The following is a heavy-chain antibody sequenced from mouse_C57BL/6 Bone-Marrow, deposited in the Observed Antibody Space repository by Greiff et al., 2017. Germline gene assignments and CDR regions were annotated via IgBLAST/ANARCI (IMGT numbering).Heavy chain of an antibody. D-gene: IGHD2-4*01. CDR2: INPNYGTT. CDR1: GYSFTDYN. J-gene: IGHJ3*01. V-gene: IGHV1-39*01. CDR3: ALYYYYDY. Sequence: VKPGASVKISCKASGYSFTDYNMNWVKQSNGKSLEWLGVINPNYGTTSYNQKFKCKATLTVDQSSSTAYMQLNSLTSEYSAVYYCALYYYYDYWGQGTLVTVSA.